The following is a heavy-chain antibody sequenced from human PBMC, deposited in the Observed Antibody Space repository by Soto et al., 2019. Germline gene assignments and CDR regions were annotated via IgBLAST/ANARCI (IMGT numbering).Heavy chain of an antibody. CDR3: ARAEGGFKFGELPRSYGMDV. CDR1: GFTFSSYS. D-gene: IGHD3-10*01. J-gene: IGHJ6*02. V-gene: IGHV3-48*02. CDR2: ISSSSSTI. Sequence: PGGSLRLSCAASGFTFSSYSMNWVRQAPGKGLEWVSYISSSSSTIYYADSVKGRFTISRDNAKNSLYLQMNSLRDEDTAVYYCARAEGGFKFGELPRSYGMDVWGQGTTVTVSS.